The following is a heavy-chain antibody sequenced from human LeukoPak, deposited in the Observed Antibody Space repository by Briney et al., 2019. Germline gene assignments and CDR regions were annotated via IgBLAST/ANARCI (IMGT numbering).Heavy chain of an antibody. J-gene: IGHJ4*02. Sequence: GESLKISCKGSGYSFTSYWIGWVRQMPGKGLEWMGIIYPGDSDTRYSPSFQGQVTISADKSISTAYLQWSSLKASDTAMYYCARPARVFWGSHRPNPYYFDYWGQGTLVTVSS. D-gene: IGHD3-16*02. CDR2: IYPGDSDT. CDR3: ARPARVFWGSHRPNPYYFDY. V-gene: IGHV5-51*01. CDR1: GYSFTSYW.